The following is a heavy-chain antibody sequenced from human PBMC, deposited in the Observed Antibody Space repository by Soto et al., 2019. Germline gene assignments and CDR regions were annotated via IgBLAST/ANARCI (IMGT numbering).Heavy chain of an antibody. CDR2: ISAYNGNT. Sequence: GASVKVSCKASGYTFTSYGISWVRQAPGQGLEWMGWISAYNGNTNYAQKLQGRVTMTTDTSTSTDYMELRSLRSDATAVYYCARDYGDYADSIYFDYWGQGALVTVSS. CDR3: ARDYGDYADSIYFDY. J-gene: IGHJ4*02. D-gene: IGHD4-17*01. CDR1: GYTFTSYG. V-gene: IGHV1-18*01.